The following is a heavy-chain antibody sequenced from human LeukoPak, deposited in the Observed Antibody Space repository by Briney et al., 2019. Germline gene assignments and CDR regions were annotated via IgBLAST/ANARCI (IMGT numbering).Heavy chain of an antibody. J-gene: IGHJ4*02. CDR3: ARDSGYSSGWYGQEFDY. V-gene: IGHV3-21*01. CDR2: ISSSSSYI. D-gene: IGHD6-19*01. Sequence: GGSLRLSRAASGFTFSSYSMNWVRQAPGKGLEWVSSISSSSSYIYYADSVKGRFTISRDNAKNSLYLQMNSLRAEDTAVYYCARDSGYSSGWYGQEFDYWGQGTLVTVSS. CDR1: GFTFSSYS.